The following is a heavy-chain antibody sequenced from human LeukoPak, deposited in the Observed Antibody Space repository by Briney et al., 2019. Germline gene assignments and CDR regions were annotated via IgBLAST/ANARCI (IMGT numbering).Heavy chain of an antibody. V-gene: IGHV4-59*01. CDR3: AREGAWLRDSSSHNWFDP. Sequence: SETLSLTCTVSGGSISSYYWSWIRQPPGKGLEWIGYIYYSGSTNYNPSLKSRVTISVDTSKNQFSLKLSSMTAADTAVYYCAREGAWLRDSSSHNWFDPWGQGTLVTVSS. CDR2: IYYSGST. D-gene: IGHD6-6*01. J-gene: IGHJ5*02. CDR1: GGSISSYY.